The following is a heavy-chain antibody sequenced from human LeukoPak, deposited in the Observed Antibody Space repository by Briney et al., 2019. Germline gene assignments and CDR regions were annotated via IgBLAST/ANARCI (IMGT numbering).Heavy chain of an antibody. CDR3: AGHRWLQSFDL. D-gene: IGHD5-24*01. V-gene: IGHV4-59*08. J-gene: IGHJ4*02. CDR2: VYYTGST. Sequence: PSETLSLTCTVSGGSFSSHFWSWVRQSPEKGLEWIGYVYYTGSTNYNPSLKSRVAMSVDTSKNQFSLKLTSVTAADTAVYYCAGHRWLQSFDLWGQGTLVTISS. CDR1: GGSFSSHF.